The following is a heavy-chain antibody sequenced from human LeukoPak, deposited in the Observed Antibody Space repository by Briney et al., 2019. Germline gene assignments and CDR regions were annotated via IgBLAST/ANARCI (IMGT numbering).Heavy chain of an antibody. CDR1: GYTFTSYG. D-gene: IGHD3-10*01. V-gene: IGHV1-18*01. Sequence: GASVKVSCKASGYTFTSYGISWVRQAPGQGLEWMGWISAYNGNTNYAQKLQGGVTMTTDTSTSTAYMELRSLRSDDTAVYYCARLSAVDYYGSGSLDYWGQGTLVTVSS. J-gene: IGHJ4*02. CDR3: ARLSAVDYYGSGSLDY. CDR2: ISAYNGNT.